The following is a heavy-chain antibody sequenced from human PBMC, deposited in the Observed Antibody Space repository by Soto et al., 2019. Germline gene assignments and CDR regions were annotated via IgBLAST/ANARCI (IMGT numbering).Heavy chain of an antibody. J-gene: IGHJ4*02. V-gene: IGHV1-69*01. CDR1: GGGFNSYA. Sequence: QVQLVQSGAEVKKPESSVKVSCKASGGGFNSYAFSWVRQAPGQGLEWMGALIPSFGTANYAQKFQGRVTITADESTTTVYMDLSSLTPDDTAMYFCARAGDCSGGSCYSFILDYWGQGTQVTVSS. D-gene: IGHD2-15*01. CDR2: LIPSFGTA. CDR3: ARAGDCSGGSCYSFILDY.